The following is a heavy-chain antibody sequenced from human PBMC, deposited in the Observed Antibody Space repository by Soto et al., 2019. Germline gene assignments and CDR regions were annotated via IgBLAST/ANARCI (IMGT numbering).Heavy chain of an antibody. Sequence: SETLSLTCTVSGGSISSSSYYWGWIRQPPGKGLEWIGSIYYSGSTYYNPSLKSRVTISVDTSKNQLSMKLSSVTAADTAVYYCARDRTARGGYYFDYWGQGTLVTVSS. V-gene: IGHV4-39*07. D-gene: IGHD1-1*01. CDR2: IYYSGST. CDR1: GGSISSSSYY. J-gene: IGHJ4*02. CDR3: ARDRTARGGYYFDY.